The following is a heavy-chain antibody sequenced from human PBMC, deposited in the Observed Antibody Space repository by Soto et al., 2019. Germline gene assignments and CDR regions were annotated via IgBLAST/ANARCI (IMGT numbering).Heavy chain of an antibody. Sequence: QVHLVQSGVEVKKPGASVKVSCKTSGYSFIDYGISWMRQAPGQGLEWLAWINPLNGNTQSAQSHQGRRAVTTDTSTAAVFMELRSLTSDDTAVYLCAREHYRGGASDVWGQGTVVDVSS. CDR1: GYSFIDYG. J-gene: IGHJ3*01. CDR2: INPLNGNT. CDR3: AREHYRGGASDV. D-gene: IGHD2-21*01. V-gene: IGHV1-18*01.